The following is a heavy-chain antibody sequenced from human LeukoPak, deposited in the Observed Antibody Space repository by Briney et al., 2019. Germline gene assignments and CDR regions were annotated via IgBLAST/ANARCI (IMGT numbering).Heavy chain of an antibody. CDR3: ARAHGFGWFDP. D-gene: IGHD3-16*01. CDR1: GGSISSSSYY. Sequence: PSETLSLTCTVSGGSISSSSYYWGWIRQPPGKGLEWIGYIYYSGSTNYNPSLKSRVTISVDTSKNQFSLKLSSVTAADTAVYYCARAHGFGWFDPWGQGTLVTVSS. CDR2: IYYSGST. V-gene: IGHV4-61*05. J-gene: IGHJ5*02.